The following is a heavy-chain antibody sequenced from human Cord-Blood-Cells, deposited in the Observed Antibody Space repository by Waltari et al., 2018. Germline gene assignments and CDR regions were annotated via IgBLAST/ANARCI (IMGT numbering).Heavy chain of an antibody. J-gene: IGHJ5*02. V-gene: IGHV1-2*04. D-gene: IGHD1-26*01. CDR2: INPNSGGT. CDR3: ARGVVGATKGGWFDP. Sequence: QVQLVQSGAEVKKPGASVKVSCKASGYTFTGYYMHWVRQAPGQGLDWMGWINPNSGGTNYAQKFQGWVTMTRDTSISTAYMELSRLRSDDTAVYYCARGVVGATKGGWFDPWGQGTLVTVSS. CDR1: GYTFTGYY.